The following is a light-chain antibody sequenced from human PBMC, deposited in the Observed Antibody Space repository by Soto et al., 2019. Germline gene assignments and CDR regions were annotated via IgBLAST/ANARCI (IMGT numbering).Light chain of an antibody. J-gene: IGKJ3*01. CDR2: DAS. V-gene: IGKV3-11*01. CDR1: QSVSSY. CDR3: QQRSNWPPGFT. Sequence: EILLTHSPATLSLSPGERATLSCRASQSVSSYLSWYQHKPGQSPRLLIYDASNRATSIPARFSGSGSGTDFTLTISSLEPEDFAVYYCQQRSNWPPGFTFGPGTKVDIK.